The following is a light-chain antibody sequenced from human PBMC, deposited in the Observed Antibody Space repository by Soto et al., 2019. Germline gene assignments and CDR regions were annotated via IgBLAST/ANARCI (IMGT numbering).Light chain of an antibody. CDR3: QQYSNWPYT. CDR2: GAS. CDR1: QSVNND. J-gene: IGKJ2*01. Sequence: EIVMTQSPATLSVSAGERATLSCRASQSVNNDFAWYQQKPGQAPSLLIFGASTRATGIPARFSGSGSGTEFTLTISSLQSEDFAVYYCQQYSNWPYTFGQGTKLEIK. V-gene: IGKV3-15*01.